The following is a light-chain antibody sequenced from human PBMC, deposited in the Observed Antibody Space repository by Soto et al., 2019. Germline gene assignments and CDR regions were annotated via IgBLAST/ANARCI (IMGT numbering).Light chain of an antibody. J-gene: IGKJ5*01. Sequence: DIQLTQSPSFLSASVGDRVTITCRASQAIDTYLAWYQKKPGKALKLLIYAASLLQSGVPSRFSGGGSGTEFTLTINSLQPEDFASYYCQQLNSFPFIFGQGTRLEIK. CDR3: QQLNSFPFI. CDR2: AAS. V-gene: IGKV1-9*01. CDR1: QAIDTY.